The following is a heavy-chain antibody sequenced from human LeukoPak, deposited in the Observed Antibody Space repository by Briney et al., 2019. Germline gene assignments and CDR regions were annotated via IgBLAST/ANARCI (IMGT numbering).Heavy chain of an antibody. J-gene: IGHJ4*02. CDR3: ARDWEAAAGPVDY. D-gene: IGHD6-13*01. CDR1: GGSISSGDYY. V-gene: IGHV4-61*08. CDR2: IYYSGST. Sequence: SQTLSLTCTVSGGSISSGDYYWSWIRQPPGKGLEWIGYIYYSGSTNYNPSLKSRVTISVDTSKNQFSLKLSSVTAADTAVYYCARDWEAAAGPVDYWGQGTLVTVSS.